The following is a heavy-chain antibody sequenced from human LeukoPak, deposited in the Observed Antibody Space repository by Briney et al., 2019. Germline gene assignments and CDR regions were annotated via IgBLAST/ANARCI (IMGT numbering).Heavy chain of an antibody. D-gene: IGHD1-14*01. J-gene: IGHJ2*01. Sequence: SETLSLTCNVSGASISDYYWSWVRQSPERGLEWIASPLYSGSTHYDPSLRSRVAISGDTSNNQFSLILTSVTTTDTAVYYCARTGRRGYFDFWGRGTLVTVSS. CDR3: ARTGRRGYFDF. CDR1: GASISDYY. V-gene: IGHV4-59*01. CDR2: PLYSGST.